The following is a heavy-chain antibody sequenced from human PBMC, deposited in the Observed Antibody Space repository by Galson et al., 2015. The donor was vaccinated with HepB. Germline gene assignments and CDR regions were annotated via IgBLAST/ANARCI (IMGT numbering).Heavy chain of an antibody. V-gene: IGHV1-2*02. D-gene: IGHD2-15*01. Sequence: SVKVSCKASGYTFTGYYMHWVRQAPGQGLEWMGWINPNSGGTNYAQKFQGRVTMTRDTSISTAYMEPSRLRSDDTAVYYCARDRGYCSGGSCYWRGWFDPWGQGTLVTVSS. J-gene: IGHJ5*02. CDR3: ARDRGYCSGGSCYWRGWFDP. CDR1: GYTFTGYY. CDR2: INPNSGGT.